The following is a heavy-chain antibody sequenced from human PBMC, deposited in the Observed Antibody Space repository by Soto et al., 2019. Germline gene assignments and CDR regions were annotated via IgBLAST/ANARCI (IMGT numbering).Heavy chain of an antibody. Sequence: QVQLQESGPGLVKPSETLSLTCTVSGGSISSYYWSWIRQPPGKGLEWIGSIYYSGSTNYNPSLKSRVTISVDTSKNQFSLKLSSVTAADTAVYYCASQAQTVVVPAANDYYMDVWGKGTTVTVSS. CDR2: IYYSGST. CDR1: GGSISSYY. V-gene: IGHV4-59*01. J-gene: IGHJ6*03. D-gene: IGHD2-2*01. CDR3: ASQAQTVVVPAANDYYMDV.